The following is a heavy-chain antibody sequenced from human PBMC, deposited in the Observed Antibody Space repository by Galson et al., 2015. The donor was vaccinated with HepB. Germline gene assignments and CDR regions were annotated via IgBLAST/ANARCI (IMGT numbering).Heavy chain of an antibody. CDR2: IIPIFGTA. Sequence: SVKVSCKASGGTFSSYAISWVRQAPGQGLEWMGGIIPIFGTANYAQKFQGRVTITADESTSTAYMELSSLRSEDTAVYYCAAYYYDSSGYHVHDNWLDPWGQGTLVTVSS. D-gene: IGHD3-22*01. J-gene: IGHJ5*02. V-gene: IGHV1-69*13. CDR1: GGTFSSYA. CDR3: AAYYYDSSGYHVHDNWLDP.